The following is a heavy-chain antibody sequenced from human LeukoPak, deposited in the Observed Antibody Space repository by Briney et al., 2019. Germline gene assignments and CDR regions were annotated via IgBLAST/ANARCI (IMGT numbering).Heavy chain of an antibody. CDR1: GVTFTSFA. CDR3: AKHSHDGSAPYYEVQLDY. CDR2: ISRSGVAT. D-gene: IGHD3-22*01. Sequence: GGSLRLSCAASGVTFTSFAMSWVRQAPGRGLEWVSTISRSGVATYYANSVKGRFTISRDNSKNTVYLQMSSLRAEDTAMYYCAKHSHDGSAPYYEVQLDYWGQGTLVTVSS. J-gene: IGHJ4*02. V-gene: IGHV3-23*01.